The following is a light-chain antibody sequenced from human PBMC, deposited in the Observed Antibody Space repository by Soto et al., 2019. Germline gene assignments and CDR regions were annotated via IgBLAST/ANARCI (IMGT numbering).Light chain of an antibody. CDR1: SSNIGTNT. Sequence: QSVLNQPPSASGTPGQRVTISCSGSSSNIGTNTVNWYQQLPGTAPKLLIYTNNQRASGVPDRFSGTKSVTSASLAISGLQSEDEADYYCAAWDDSLNGHVAFGGGTKLTVL. V-gene: IGLV1-44*01. J-gene: IGLJ2*01. CDR3: AAWDDSLNGHVA. CDR2: TNN.